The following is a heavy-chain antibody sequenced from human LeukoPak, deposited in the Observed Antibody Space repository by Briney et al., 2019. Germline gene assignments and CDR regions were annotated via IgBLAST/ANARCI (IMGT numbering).Heavy chain of an antibody. D-gene: IGHD2-15*01. V-gene: IGHV1-18*04. CDR3: ATGYCSGGSCYSHYYYMDV. CDR2: INPYNGNT. CDR1: GYTFTGYY. Sequence: ASVKVSCKASGYTFTGYYVHWVRQAPGQGLEWMGWINPYNGNTNYAQKLRGRVTMTTDTSTSTAYMELSSLRSEDTAVYYCATGYCSGGSCYSHYYYMDVWGKGTTVTISS. J-gene: IGHJ6*03.